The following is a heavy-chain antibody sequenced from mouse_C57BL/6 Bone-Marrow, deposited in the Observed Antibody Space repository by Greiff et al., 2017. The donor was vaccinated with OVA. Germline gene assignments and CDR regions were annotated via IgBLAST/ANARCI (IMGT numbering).Heavy chain of an antibody. J-gene: IGHJ3*01. Sequence: VQLQQPGAELVKPGASVKLSCEASGYTFTSYWMHWVKQRPGQGLEWIGMIHPNSGSTNYNEKFKSKATLTVDKSSSTAYMQLSSLTSEDSAVYYCARERDGYGFAYWGQGTLVTVSA. CDR1: GYTFTSYW. CDR3: ARERDGYGFAY. V-gene: IGHV1-64*01. CDR2: IHPNSGST. D-gene: IGHD2-2*01.